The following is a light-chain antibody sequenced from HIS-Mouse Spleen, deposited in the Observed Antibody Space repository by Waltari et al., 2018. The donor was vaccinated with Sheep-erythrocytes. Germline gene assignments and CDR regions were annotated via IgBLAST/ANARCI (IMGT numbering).Light chain of an antibody. Sequence: QSVLTQPPSASGTAGQRVTISCSGSSSNIGSNTVNWYQQLPGTAPKLLIYSNKQRPSGGPDRCSGSKSGTSASLAISGLQAEDEADYYCAAWDDSLNGPVFGGGTKLTVL. J-gene: IGLJ3*02. CDR2: SNK. CDR1: SSNIGSNT. CDR3: AAWDDSLNGPV. V-gene: IGLV1-44*01.